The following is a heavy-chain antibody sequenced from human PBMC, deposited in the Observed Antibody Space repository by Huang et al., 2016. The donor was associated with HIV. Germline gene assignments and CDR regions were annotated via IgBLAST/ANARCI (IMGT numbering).Heavy chain of an antibody. V-gene: IGHV1-24*01. D-gene: IGHD3-9*01. CDR3: ATGFDVFFDF. Sequence: QVQLVQSRAEVKKPGASVKVSCKVSEDTLTELSIHWVRQPPVKGLEWMGCFDPEMGETIYAQKFQGRVTRTEDTSTETAFIELSGLRPENTAVYYCATGFDVFFDFWGQGTLVTVSS. J-gene: IGHJ4*02. CDR2: FDPEMGET. CDR1: EDTLTELS.